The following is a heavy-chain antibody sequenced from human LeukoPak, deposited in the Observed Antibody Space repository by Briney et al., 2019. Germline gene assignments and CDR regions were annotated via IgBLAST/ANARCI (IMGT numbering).Heavy chain of an antibody. J-gene: IGHJ4*02. CDR3: AKDMGYYDSSGYSALFDY. V-gene: IGHV3-9*01. Sequence: GGSLRLSCAASGFTFDDYAMHWVRQAPGKGLGWVSGISGNSGSIGYADSVKGRFTISRDNAKNSLYLQMNSLRAEDTALYYCAKDMGYYDSSGYSALFDYWGQGTLVTVSS. CDR2: ISGNSGSI. CDR1: GFTFDDYA. D-gene: IGHD3-22*01.